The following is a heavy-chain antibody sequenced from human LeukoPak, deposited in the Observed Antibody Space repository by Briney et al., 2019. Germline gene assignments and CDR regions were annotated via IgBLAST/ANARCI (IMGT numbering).Heavy chain of an antibody. D-gene: IGHD3-10*01. V-gene: IGHV4-34*01. CDR3: ASGVGEFFPDAFNI. J-gene: IGHJ3*02. CDR1: GGSFSDYS. Sequence: SETLSLTCAVFGGSFSDYSWTWIRQTPGKGLEWIGEINHRGGTNYNRSLKSRLTISVDTSKNQFSLNLTSVTAADTAVYYCASGVGEFFPDAFNIWGQGTMV. CDR2: INHRGGT.